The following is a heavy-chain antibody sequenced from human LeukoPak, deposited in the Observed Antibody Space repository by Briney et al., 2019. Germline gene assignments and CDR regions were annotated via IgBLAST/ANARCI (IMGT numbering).Heavy chain of an antibody. D-gene: IGHD3-3*01. J-gene: IGHJ4*02. CDR3: ARGLGEWSDLDY. CDR1: GFTFSNAW. V-gene: IGHV3-30*03. CDR2: ISYDGSNK. Sequence: PGGSLGLSCAASGFTFSNAWMSWVRQGPGKGLERVAVISYDGSNKYYADSVKGRFTISRDNSKNTLYLQMNSLRAEDTAVYYCARGLGEWSDLDYWGQGTLVTVSS.